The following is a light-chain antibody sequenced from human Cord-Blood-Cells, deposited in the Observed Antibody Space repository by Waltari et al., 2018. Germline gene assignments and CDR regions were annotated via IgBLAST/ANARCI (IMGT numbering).Light chain of an antibody. CDR3: QQYNSYPYT. CDR1: QRISSW. J-gene: IGKJ2*01. CDR2: DAS. V-gene: IGKV1-5*01. Sequence: DIQMTQSPSTLSASVGDRVTITCRASQRISSWLAWYQQKPGKAPKLLIYDASSLESGVPSRFSGSGSGTEFTLTISSLQPDDFATYYCQQYNSYPYTFGQRTKLEIK.